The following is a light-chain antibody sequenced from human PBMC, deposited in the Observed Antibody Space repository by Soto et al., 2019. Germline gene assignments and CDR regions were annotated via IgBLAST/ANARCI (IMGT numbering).Light chain of an antibody. CDR3: KSYTTTSTWV. V-gene: IGLV2-14*01. J-gene: IGLJ3*02. CDR1: SSDVGRFNY. CDR2: ELT. Sequence: QSALTQPASVSASPGQSIVISCTGTSSDVGRFNYVSWYQQHPGKAPKLIIYELTSRPPGVSDRFSGSKSGNTASLIISGLQAEDEGDYYCKSYTTTSTWVFGGGTKVTGL.